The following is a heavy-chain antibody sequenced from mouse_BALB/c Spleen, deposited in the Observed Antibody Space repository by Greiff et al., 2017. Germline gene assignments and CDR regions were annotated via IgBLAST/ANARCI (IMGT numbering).Heavy chain of an antibody. D-gene: IGHD2-1*01. Sequence: DVQLVESGAELVKPGASVKLSCTASGFNIKDTYMHWVKQRPEQGLEWIGRIDPANGNTKYDPKFQGKATITADTSSNTAYLQLSSLTSEDTAVYYCASGNYLAWFAYWGQGTLVTVSA. CDR2: IDPANGNT. CDR3: ASGNYLAWFAY. J-gene: IGHJ3*01. CDR1: GFNIKDTY. V-gene: IGHV14-3*02.